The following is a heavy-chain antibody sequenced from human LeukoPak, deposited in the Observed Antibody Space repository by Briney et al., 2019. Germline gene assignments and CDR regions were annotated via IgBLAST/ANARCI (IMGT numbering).Heavy chain of an antibody. Sequence: GGSLRLSCAASGFTFSSYEMNWVRQAPGKGLEWVSYISSSGTTIYYADSVKGRFTNSRDNAKNSLFLQMNSLRAEDTAVYYCASDRATYYFDSSDSGSSDYWGQGTLVTASS. J-gene: IGHJ4*02. CDR3: ASDRATYYFDSSDSGSSDY. CDR2: ISSSGTTI. D-gene: IGHD3-22*01. CDR1: GFTFSSYE. V-gene: IGHV3-48*03.